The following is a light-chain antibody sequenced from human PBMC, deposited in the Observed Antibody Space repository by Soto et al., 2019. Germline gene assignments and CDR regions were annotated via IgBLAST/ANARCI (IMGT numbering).Light chain of an antibody. V-gene: IGLV2-23*01. CDR3: CSYAGRSTLV. CDR2: EGS. CDR1: SSDVGSYNL. J-gene: IGLJ3*02. Sequence: QSALTQPASVSGSPGQSITISCTGSSSDVGSYNLVSWHQQYPGKAPKLMIYEGSKRPSGVSNRFSGSKSGNTAALTISGLQAGDAADYYCCSYAGRSTLVFGGGTKVTVL.